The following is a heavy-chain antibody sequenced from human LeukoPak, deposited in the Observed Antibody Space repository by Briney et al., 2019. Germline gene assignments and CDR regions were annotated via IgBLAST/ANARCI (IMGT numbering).Heavy chain of an antibody. Sequence: GGSLRLSCAASGFTFSSYGMNWVRQAPGKGLEWVSSISSSSSYIYYADSVKGRFTISRDNAKNSLYLQMNSLRAEDKAVYYCARDPHYDFWTGYYDYWGQGTLVTVSS. J-gene: IGHJ4*02. CDR2: ISSSSSYI. V-gene: IGHV3-21*01. CDR3: ARDPHYDFWTGYYDY. CDR1: GFTFSSYG. D-gene: IGHD3-3*01.